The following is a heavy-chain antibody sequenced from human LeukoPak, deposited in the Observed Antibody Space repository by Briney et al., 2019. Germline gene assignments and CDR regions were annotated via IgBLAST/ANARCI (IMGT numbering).Heavy chain of an antibody. Sequence: SESLSLTCTVSGGSISSYYWSWIRQPPGKGLEWIGYIYYSGSTNYNPSLKSRVTISVDTSKNQFSLKLSSVTAADPAVYYCAGTAAFDCSGGSCYSYSYYYYGRDVGAKGTTVTVPS. V-gene: IGHV4-59*08. CDR3: AGTAAFDCSGGSCYSYSYYYYGRDV. J-gene: IGHJ6*04. CDR1: GGSISSYY. CDR2: IYYSGST. D-gene: IGHD2-15*01.